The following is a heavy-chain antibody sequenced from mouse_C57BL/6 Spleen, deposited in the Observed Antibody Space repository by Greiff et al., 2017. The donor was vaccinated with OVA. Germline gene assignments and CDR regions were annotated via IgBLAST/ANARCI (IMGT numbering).Heavy chain of an antibody. Sequence: EVQLVESGGGLVKPGGSLKLSCAASGFTFSDYGMHWVRQAPEKGLEWVAYISSGSSTIYSADTLKGRFTIASDNAKNTLFLQLTSLRSEDTAMYYCARLYGNYWDFCGWGTGTTVTVAT. D-gene: IGHD2-10*02. CDR1: GFTFSDYG. CDR3: ARLYGNYWDFCG. CDR2: ISSGSSTI. J-gene: IGHJ1*03. V-gene: IGHV5-17*01.